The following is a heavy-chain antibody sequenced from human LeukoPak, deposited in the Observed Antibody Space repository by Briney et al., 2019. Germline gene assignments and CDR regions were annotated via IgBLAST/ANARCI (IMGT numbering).Heavy chain of an antibody. CDR2: IIPILGIA. CDR1: GGTYSSYA. Sequence: SVKVSCKASGGTYSSYAISWVRQAPGQGLEWMGRIIPILGIANYAQKFQGRVTITADKSTSTAYMELSSLRSEDTAVYYCARDSQQQLPGASWGQGALVTVSS. J-gene: IGHJ5*02. CDR3: ARDSQQQLPGAS. V-gene: IGHV1-69*04. D-gene: IGHD6-13*01.